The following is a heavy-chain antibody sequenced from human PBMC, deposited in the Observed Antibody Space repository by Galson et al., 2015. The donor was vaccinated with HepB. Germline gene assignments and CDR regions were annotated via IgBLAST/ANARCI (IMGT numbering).Heavy chain of an antibody. J-gene: IGHJ4*02. V-gene: IGHV3-48*03. CDR3: ARGREYGYYYFDY. Sequence: SLRLSCAASGFTFSSYEMNWVRKAPGKGLEWVSYTSSSGSNIYYADSVKGRFTISRDNAKTSLYLQMNSLRAEDTAVYYCARGREYGYYYFDYWGQGTLVTVSS. D-gene: IGHD5-24*01. CDR1: GFTFSSYE. CDR2: TSSSGSNI.